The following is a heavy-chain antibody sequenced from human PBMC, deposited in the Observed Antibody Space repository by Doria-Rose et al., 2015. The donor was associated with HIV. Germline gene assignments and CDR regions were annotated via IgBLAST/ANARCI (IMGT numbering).Heavy chain of an antibody. CDR2: IFSDDER. CDR1: GVSLSSPGMG. J-gene: IGHJ4*02. CDR3: ARIKSSRWYHKYYFDF. Sequence: QVTLKESGPVLVKPAETLTLTCTVSGVSLSSPGMGVSWIRQPPGKALEWLANIFSDDERSYKTSLKSRLTISRGTSKSQVVLTTTDMDPVDTATYYCARIKSSRWYHKYYFDFWGQGTLV. V-gene: IGHV2-26*01. D-gene: IGHD6-13*01.